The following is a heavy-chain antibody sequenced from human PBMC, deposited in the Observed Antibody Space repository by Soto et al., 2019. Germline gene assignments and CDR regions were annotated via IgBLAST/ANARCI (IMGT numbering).Heavy chain of an antibody. D-gene: IGHD2-15*01. CDR1: GFTFSSYA. Sequence: GGSLRLSCAASGFTFSSYAMSWVRQAPGKGLEWVSAISGSGGSTYYADSVKGRFTISRDNSKNTLYLQMNSLRAEDTAVYYCAKDLIVVVVAALAEFDPWGQGTLVTVSS. J-gene: IGHJ5*02. CDR2: ISGSGGST. CDR3: AKDLIVVVVAALAEFDP. V-gene: IGHV3-23*01.